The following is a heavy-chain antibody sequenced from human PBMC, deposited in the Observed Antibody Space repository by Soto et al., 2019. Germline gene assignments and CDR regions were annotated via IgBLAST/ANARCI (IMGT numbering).Heavy chain of an antibody. D-gene: IGHD1-1*01. CDR2: ISAYNDHT. J-gene: IGHJ4*02. Sequence: QVQLVQSGTEVKKPGASVKVSCKASGYIMTTYGVSWVRQAPGQGLEWVGWISAYNDHTNYAQKFQGRVTMTTDTSTSTAYMELRRPRSDDTAVYYCARGTYFDYWGQGTLVTVSS. CDR3: ARGTYFDY. CDR1: GYIMTTYG. V-gene: IGHV1-18*01.